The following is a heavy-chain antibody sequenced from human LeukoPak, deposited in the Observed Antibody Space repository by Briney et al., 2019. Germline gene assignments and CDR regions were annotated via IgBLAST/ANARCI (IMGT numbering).Heavy chain of an antibody. CDR3: ARLAVAGRKAFDI. CDR2: VFYSGST. CDR1: DGSISSYD. D-gene: IGHD6-19*01. J-gene: IGHJ3*02. Sequence: SSQTLSLTCTVSDGSISSYDWSWIRQPPGKGLALIGYVFYSGSTNSNPSLKSRVTISVDTSKNQFSLKLSSVTAADTAVYYCARLAVAGRKAFDIWGQGTMVTVSS. V-gene: IGHV4-59*08.